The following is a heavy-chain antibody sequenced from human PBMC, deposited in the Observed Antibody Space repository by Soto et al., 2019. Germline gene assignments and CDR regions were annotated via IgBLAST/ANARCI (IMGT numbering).Heavy chain of an antibody. J-gene: IGHJ6*02. CDR1: GYTFTSYD. CDR2: MSPNSGAT. D-gene: IGHD1-1*01. V-gene: IGHV1-8*01. Sequence: ASVKVSCKASGYTFTSYDINWVRQATGQGLEWMGWMSPNSGATGYAQRFQGRVTMTRDTSISTAYMELSNLRSEDTAIYYCARGVDAGVDVWGQGTTVTVSS. CDR3: ARGVDAGVDV.